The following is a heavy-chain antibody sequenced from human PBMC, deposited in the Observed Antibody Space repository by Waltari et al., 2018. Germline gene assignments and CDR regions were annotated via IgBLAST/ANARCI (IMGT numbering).Heavy chain of an antibody. Sequence: EVQLVESGGGLVQPGGSLRLSCAASGFTFGSYWMSWVRQAPGKGLEWVANIKQDGSEKYYVDSVKGRFAISRDNAKNSLYLQMNSLRAEDTAVYYCARDSSGWYGIFQHWGQGTLVTVSS. CDR2: IKQDGSEK. CDR1: GFTFGSYW. J-gene: IGHJ1*01. CDR3: ARDSSGWYGIFQH. D-gene: IGHD6-19*01. V-gene: IGHV3-7*03.